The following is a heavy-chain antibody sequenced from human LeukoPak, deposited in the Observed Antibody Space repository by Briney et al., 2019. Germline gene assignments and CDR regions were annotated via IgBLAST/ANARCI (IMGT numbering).Heavy chain of an antibody. CDR2: ISAYNGNT. V-gene: IGHV1-18*01. CDR3: ARDSPQFEGFDY. Sequence: ASVKVSCKASGYTFTSYGISWVRQAPGQGLEWMGWISAYNGNTNYEQKLQGRVTMTTDTSTSTAYMELRSLSSDDTGVYYCARDSPQFEGFDYWGQGTLVTVSS. J-gene: IGHJ4*02. CDR1: GYTFTSYG. D-gene: IGHD3-16*01.